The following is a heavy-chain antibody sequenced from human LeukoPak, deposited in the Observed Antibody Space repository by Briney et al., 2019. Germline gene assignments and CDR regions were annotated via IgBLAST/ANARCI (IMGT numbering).Heavy chain of an antibody. Sequence: SETLSLTCAVSGVSLNGYYWGWIRQTPGKGLEWIGEINHSGRTNYDPSLKSRVTISADTSKNQFSLELRSVTAADTAVYYCARAYYSTSWFPHWGQGALVTVSS. D-gene: IGHD3-10*01. CDR2: INHSGRT. CDR1: GVSLNGYY. V-gene: IGHV4-34*01. CDR3: ARAYYSTSWFPH. J-gene: IGHJ5*02.